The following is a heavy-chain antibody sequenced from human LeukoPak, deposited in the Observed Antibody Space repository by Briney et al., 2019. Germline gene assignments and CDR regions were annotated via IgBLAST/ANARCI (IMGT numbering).Heavy chain of an antibody. V-gene: IGHV3-11*04. Sequence: GGSLRLSCAASGFTFSDYYMSWIRQAPGKGLEWVSYISSSGSTIYYADSVKGRFTISRDNAKNSLYLQMNSLRAEDTAVYYCARSRTVTTIPVNWFDPWGQGTLVTVSS. CDR1: GFTFSDYY. J-gene: IGHJ5*02. CDR2: ISSSGSTI. CDR3: ARSRTVTTIPVNWFDP. D-gene: IGHD4-17*01.